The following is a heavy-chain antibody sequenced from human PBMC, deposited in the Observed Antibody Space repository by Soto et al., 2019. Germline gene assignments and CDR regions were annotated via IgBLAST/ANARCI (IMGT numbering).Heavy chain of an antibody. D-gene: IGHD3-16*01. J-gene: IGHJ4*02. V-gene: IGHV1-69*18. CDR3: AKDGSWDGGGGES. CDR2: IIPVFRTS. CDR1: GVTFSSYA. Sequence: QVQLVQSGAELKKPGSSEKVSCSASGVTFSSYAFTWVRQAPGQGLEWMGNIIPVFRTSNYAQGFQGRLTISADESTNTIYMELSSLRSEDTAVYFCAKDGSWDGGGGESWGQGTLVIVSS.